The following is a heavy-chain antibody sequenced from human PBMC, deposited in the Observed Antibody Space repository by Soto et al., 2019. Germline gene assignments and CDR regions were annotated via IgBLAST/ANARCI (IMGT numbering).Heavy chain of an antibody. CDR3: ANRMTGTTDDAFDI. CDR2: IYWDDNK. J-gene: IGHJ3*02. V-gene: IGHV2-5*02. Sequence: QITLKESGPALVKPTQPLTLTCTFSGFSLSNRGMGVGWIRQPPGKALEWLALIYWDDNKRYSPSLKSRLTIAKDTPKNQVVLTMTNMDPVDTATYYCANRMTGTTDDAFDIWGQGTMVTVSS. D-gene: IGHD1-20*01. CDR1: GFSLSNRGMG.